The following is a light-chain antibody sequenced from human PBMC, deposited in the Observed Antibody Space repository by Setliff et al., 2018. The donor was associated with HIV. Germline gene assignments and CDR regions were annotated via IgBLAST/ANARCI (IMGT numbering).Light chain of an antibody. V-gene: IGLV2-11*01. J-gene: IGLJ1*01. CDR3: CSYAGSYTYDV. CDR1: SNDVGGYNY. Sequence: LAQPRSVSGSPGQSVTISCTGTSNDVGGYNYVSWYQQHPVKAPKLMIFDVSKRPSGVPDRFSGSKSGNTASLTISGLQAEDEADYYCCSYAGSYTYDVFGTGTKVTVL. CDR2: DVS.